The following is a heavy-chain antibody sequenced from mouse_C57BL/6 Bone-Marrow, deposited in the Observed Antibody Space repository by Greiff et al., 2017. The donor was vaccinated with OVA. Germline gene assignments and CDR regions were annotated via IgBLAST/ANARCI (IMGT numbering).Heavy chain of an antibody. V-gene: IGHV6-3*01. J-gene: IGHJ3*01. CDR1: GFTFSNYW. CDR3: TGGAFAY. Sequence: EVQRVESGGGLVQPGGSMKLSCVASGFTFSNYWMNWVRQSPEKGLEWVAQIRLKSDNYATHYAESVKGRFTISRDDSKSSVYLQMNNLRAEDTGIYYCTGGAFAYWGQGTLVTVSA. CDR2: IRLKSDNYAT.